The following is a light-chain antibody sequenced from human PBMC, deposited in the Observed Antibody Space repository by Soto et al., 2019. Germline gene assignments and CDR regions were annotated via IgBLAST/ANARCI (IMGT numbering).Light chain of an antibody. CDR2: ENN. CDR3: GAWDISLSAYV. J-gene: IGLJ1*01. CDR1: SSHIESNY. V-gene: IGLV1-51*02. Sequence: QSLLTQPASVNAVPGQKGTISYNGSSSHIESNYVSWFQQLPRTAPNLLIYENNKRLSGFPDRFSASKSGTSATLVITGLQTGDEADYFCGAWDISLSAYVFGTGTKVTVL.